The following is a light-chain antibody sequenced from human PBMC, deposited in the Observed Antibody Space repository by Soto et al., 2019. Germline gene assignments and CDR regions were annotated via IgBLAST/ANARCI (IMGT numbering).Light chain of an antibody. CDR3: QQRSNLPPT. CDR1: QSVSSSS. CDR2: DAS. J-gene: IGKJ5*01. V-gene: IGKV3D-20*02. Sequence: EIVLTQSPGTLSLSPGERATLSCRASQSVSSSSLAWYQQKRGQAPRLLIHDASSRATGIPDRFSGSGSGTDFTLTISSLEPEDFAVYYCQQRSNLPPTFGQGTRLEIK.